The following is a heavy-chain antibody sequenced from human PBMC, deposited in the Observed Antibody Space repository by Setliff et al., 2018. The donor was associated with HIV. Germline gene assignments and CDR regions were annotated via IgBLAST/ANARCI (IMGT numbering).Heavy chain of an antibody. D-gene: IGHD4-17*01. CDR3: AKPMTTVTTAAFDI. Sequence: GGSLRLSCSASGFTLSSYWISWVRQAPGKGLEWVANLNQDGTEKYYLESVKGRFTISRDNAKNLLYLQMNSLRADDTAVYYCAKPMTTVTTAAFDIWGQGTMVTVSS. CDR1: GFTLSSYW. J-gene: IGHJ3*02. CDR2: LNQDGTEK. V-gene: IGHV3-7*01.